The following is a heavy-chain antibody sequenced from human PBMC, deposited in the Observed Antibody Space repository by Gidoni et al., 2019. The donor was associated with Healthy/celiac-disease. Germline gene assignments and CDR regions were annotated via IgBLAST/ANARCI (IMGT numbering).Heavy chain of an antibody. CDR3: ASSLVGDGYTYYFDY. J-gene: IGHJ4*02. CDR1: GGTFSSYA. CDR2: TITILGTA. Sequence: QVQLVQSGAEVKKPGSSVKVSCKASGGTFSSYAISWGRQAPGQGLEWMGGTITILGTANYAQKFQGRVTITADKSTSTAYMELSSLRSEDTAVYYFASSLVGDGYTYYFDYWGQGTLVTVSS. D-gene: IGHD3-10*01. V-gene: IGHV1-69*06.